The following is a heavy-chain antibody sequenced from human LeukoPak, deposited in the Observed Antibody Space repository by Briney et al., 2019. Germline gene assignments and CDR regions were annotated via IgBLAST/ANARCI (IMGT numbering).Heavy chain of an antibody. CDR2: ISSISTYI. Sequence: GGSLRLSCAASGFTFSSYSMNWVRQAPGKGLQWVSSISSISTYIYYADSVRGRFTISRDNAKNSPYLQMNSLRGEDTAVYYCARGDGATPPDVFDIWGQGTMVTVSS. J-gene: IGHJ3*02. CDR3: ARGDGATPPDVFDI. CDR1: GFTFSSYS. D-gene: IGHD3-10*01. V-gene: IGHV3-21*01.